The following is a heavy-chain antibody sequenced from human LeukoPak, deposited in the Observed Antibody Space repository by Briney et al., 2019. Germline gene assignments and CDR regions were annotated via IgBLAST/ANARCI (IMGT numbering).Heavy chain of an antibody. CDR2: ISYDGSNK. V-gene: IGHV3-30*04. D-gene: IGHD3-22*01. CDR1: GFTFSSYA. CDR3: ARDYYDSSGYLDY. Sequence: GRSLRLSCAASGFTFSSYAMHWVRQAPGKGLEWVAVISYDGSNKYYADSVRGRFTISRDKSKNTLYLQMNSLRAEDTAVYYCARDYYDSSGYLDYWGQGTLVTVSS. J-gene: IGHJ4*02.